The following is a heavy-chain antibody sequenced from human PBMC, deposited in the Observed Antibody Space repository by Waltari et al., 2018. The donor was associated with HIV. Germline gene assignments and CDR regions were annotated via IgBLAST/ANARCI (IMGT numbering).Heavy chain of an antibody. J-gene: IGHJ6*02. Sequence: QVQLVQSGAEVKKPGASVQASCEASGYTFTGHYMNWVRQAPGQGLEWMGWINPKSDGTNYAQKFQGRVTMTRDTSTSTAYMELSRLRSDDTALYYCARDRIAVTGSYYYGMDVWGQGTTVTVSS. V-gene: IGHV1-2*02. D-gene: IGHD6-19*01. CDR3: ARDRIAVTGSYYYGMDV. CDR1: GYTFTGHY. CDR2: INPKSDGT.